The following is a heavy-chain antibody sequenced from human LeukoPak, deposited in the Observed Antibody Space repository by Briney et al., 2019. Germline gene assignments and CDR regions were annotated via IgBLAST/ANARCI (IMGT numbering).Heavy chain of an antibody. V-gene: IGHV3-7*03. CDR1: GFTFSYYW. CDR3: AREPSAAGYSDAFDY. D-gene: IGHD5-18*01. CDR2: IKQDGSEK. J-gene: IGHJ4*02. Sequence: PGGSLRLSCATSGFTFSYYWMTWVRQAPGKGLEWVANIKQDGSEKYYVDSVKGRFTISRDNAEKSVYLQVNSLRAEDTAVYYCAREPSAAGYSDAFDYWGQGALVTVFS.